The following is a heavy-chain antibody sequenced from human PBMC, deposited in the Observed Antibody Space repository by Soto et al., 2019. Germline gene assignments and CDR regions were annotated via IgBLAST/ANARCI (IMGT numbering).Heavy chain of an antibody. D-gene: IGHD3-16*01. CDR2: IFYSGST. V-gene: IGHV4-39*07. CDR1: GGSISSSSYY. Sequence: SETLSLTCTVSGGSISSSSYYWGWIRQPPGKGLEWIGSIFYSGSTYYNPSLKSRVTISVDTSKNQFSLKLSSVTAADTAVYYCARGVYVLGAFDIWGQGTMVTVSS. J-gene: IGHJ3*02. CDR3: ARGVYVLGAFDI.